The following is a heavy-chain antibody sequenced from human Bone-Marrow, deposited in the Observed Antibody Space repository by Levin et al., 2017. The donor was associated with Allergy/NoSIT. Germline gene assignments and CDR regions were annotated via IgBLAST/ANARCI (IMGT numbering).Heavy chain of an antibody. CDR1: GYSISSGYY. Sequence: SETLSLTCTVSGYSISSGYYWGWIRQPPGKGLEWIGSIYHSGSTYYNPSLKSRVTISVDTSKNQFSLKLSSVTAADTAVYYCARVSSSGWYEMDYWGQGTLVTVSS. V-gene: IGHV4-38-2*02. CDR2: IYHSGST. D-gene: IGHD6-19*01. CDR3: ARVSSSGWYEMDY. J-gene: IGHJ4*02.